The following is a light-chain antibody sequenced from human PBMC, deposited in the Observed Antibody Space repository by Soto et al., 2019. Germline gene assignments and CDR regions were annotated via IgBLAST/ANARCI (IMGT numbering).Light chain of an antibody. V-gene: IGLV2-8*01. J-gene: IGLJ2*01. Sequence: QSALTQPPSASGSPGQSVTISCTGTSSDVGGYNYVSWFRQHPGKAPKLMIYEVTKWPSGVPDRFSGSKSGNTASLTVSGLQAEDEADYYCISYAGSNNFVVFGGGTKVTVL. CDR3: ISYAGSNNFVV. CDR1: SSDVGGYNY. CDR2: EVT.